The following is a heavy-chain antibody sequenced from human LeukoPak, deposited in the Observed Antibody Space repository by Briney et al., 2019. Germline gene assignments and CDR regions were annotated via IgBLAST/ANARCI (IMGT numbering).Heavy chain of an antibody. CDR2: IKQDGSEK. J-gene: IGHJ5*02. Sequence: GGSLRLSCAASGFTFSSYWMSWVRQAPGKGLERGANIKQDGSEKYYVDSVKGRFTISRDNAKNSLYLQMNSLRAEDTAVYYCARDVGSGWFDPWGQGTLVTVSS. CDR3: ARDVGSGWFDP. D-gene: IGHD1-26*01. V-gene: IGHV3-7*01. CDR1: GFTFSSYW.